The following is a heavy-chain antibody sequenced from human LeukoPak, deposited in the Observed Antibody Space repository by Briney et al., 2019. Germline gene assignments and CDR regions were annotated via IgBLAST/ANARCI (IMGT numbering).Heavy chain of an antibody. J-gene: IGHJ5*02. CDR3: ARGPAHRSGGSCYSRWFDP. Sequence: SVKVSCKASGGTFISYAISWVRQAPGQGLEWMGGIIPIFGTANYAQKFQGRVTITADKSTSTAYMELSSLSSEDTAVYYCARGPAHRSGGSCYSRWFDPWGQGTLVTVSS. D-gene: IGHD2-15*01. V-gene: IGHV1-69*06. CDR1: GGTFISYA. CDR2: IIPIFGTA.